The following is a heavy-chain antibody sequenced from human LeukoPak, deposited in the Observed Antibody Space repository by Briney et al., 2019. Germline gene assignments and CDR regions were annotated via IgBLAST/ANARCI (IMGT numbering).Heavy chain of an antibody. CDR3: AIHYDNDGYYYAHFDY. CDR2: ISDSGGT. J-gene: IGHJ4*02. Sequence: SETLSVTSTDPGGSIRSYYWSWIRQPPGERLQWTWYISDSGGTNYNPSLQCRVTISVDTTKPQFPLKWRSVTAADAAVYYGAIHYDNDGYYYAHFDYWGQGTLVTVSS. CDR1: GGSIRSYY. D-gene: IGHD3-22*01. V-gene: IGHV4-59*01.